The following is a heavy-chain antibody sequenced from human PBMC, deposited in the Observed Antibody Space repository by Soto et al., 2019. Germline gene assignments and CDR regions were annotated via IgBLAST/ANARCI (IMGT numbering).Heavy chain of an antibody. CDR3: ARGGSGTGRSFNWFDP. V-gene: IGHV4-39*07. D-gene: IGHD3-10*01. CDR2: IYYSGST. J-gene: IGHJ5*02. Sequence: SETLSLTSPVSGGSISSSSYYWGWIRQPPGKGLEWIGSIYYSGSTNYNPSLKSRVTISVDTSKNQFSLKLSSVTAADTAVYYCARGGSGTGRSFNWFDPWGQGTLVTVSS. CDR1: GGSISSSSYY.